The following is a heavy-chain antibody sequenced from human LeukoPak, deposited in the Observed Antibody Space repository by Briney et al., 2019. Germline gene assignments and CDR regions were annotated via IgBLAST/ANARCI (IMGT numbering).Heavy chain of an antibody. CDR1: GFTVRSNY. V-gene: IGHV3-53*01. Sequence: GGSLRLSCAASGFTVRSNYMSWVRTAPGKGLEWESTIYSGGTTFYADSVKGRFTISRDNPKNTLYLQMNSLIAEDTAIYYCARASSVGAAGLFDYRGLGTLVTVPS. J-gene: IGHJ4*02. CDR2: IYSGGTT. D-gene: IGHD6-13*01. CDR3: ARASSVGAAGLFDY.